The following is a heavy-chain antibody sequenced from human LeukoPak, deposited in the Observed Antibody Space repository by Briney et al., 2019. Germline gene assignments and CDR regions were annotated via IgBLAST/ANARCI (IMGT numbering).Heavy chain of an antibody. D-gene: IGHD3-10*01. CDR2: IYSGGST. V-gene: IGHV3-53*01. J-gene: IGHJ3*02. Sequence: GGSLRLSCAASGFTVSSNYMSWVRQAPGKGLEWVSVIYSGGSTYYADSVKGRFTISRDNSKNTLYLQMNSLRAEDTAVYYCARVGDYYGSGSYYRDAFDIWGQGTMVTVSS. CDR3: ARVGDYYGSGSYYRDAFDI. CDR1: GFTVSSNY.